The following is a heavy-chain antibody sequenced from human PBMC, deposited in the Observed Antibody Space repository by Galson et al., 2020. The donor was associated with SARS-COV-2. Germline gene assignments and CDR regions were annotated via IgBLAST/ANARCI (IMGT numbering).Heavy chain of an antibody. D-gene: IGHD3-3*01. V-gene: IGHV1-2*02. CDR1: GYTFGDYD. CDR3: AKDRYDFWSGIFGVTPHYFDY. J-gene: IGHJ4*02. Sequence: GESLKISCTTSGYTFGDYDIHWVRQAPGQGLEWMGWINPKSGSTKSAQKFQDRITMARDTSINTAYMELSRLRFDDTAVYYCAKDRYDFWSGIFGVTPHYFDYWGQGTLVTVSA. CDR2: INPKSGST.